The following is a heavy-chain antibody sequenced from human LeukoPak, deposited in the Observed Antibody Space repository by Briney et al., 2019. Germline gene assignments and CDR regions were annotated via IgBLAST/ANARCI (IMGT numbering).Heavy chain of an antibody. V-gene: IGHV3-48*03. CDR1: GFTFSSYE. D-gene: IGHD2-8*01. Sequence: GGSLRLSCAASGFTFSSYEMNWVRQAPGKGLEWVSYISSSGSTIYYADSVKGRFTVSRDNSKNTLYLQMNSLRLEDTAVYYCAKPPERIMDLFEDWGQGTLVTVSS. J-gene: IGHJ4*02. CDR3: AKPPERIMDLFED. CDR2: ISSSGSTI.